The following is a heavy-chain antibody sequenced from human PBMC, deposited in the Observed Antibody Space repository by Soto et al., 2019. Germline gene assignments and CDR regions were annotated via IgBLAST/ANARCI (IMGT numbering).Heavy chain of an antibody. D-gene: IGHD1-1*01. Sequence: GGSLRLSCAASGFTFSSYGMHWVRQAPGKGLEWVAVIWYDGSNKYYADSVKGRFTISRDNSKNTLYLQMNSLRAEDTAVYYCARDGINWSYFDYWGQGTLVTVSS. J-gene: IGHJ4*02. CDR3: ARDGINWSYFDY. CDR1: GFTFSSYG. V-gene: IGHV3-33*01. CDR2: IWYDGSNK.